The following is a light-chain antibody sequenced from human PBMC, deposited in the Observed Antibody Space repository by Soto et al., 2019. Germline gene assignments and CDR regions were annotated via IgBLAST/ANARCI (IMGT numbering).Light chain of an antibody. V-gene: IGKV3D-20*02. J-gene: IGKJ5*01. Sequence: EIVLTQSPGTLSLSPGERATLSCRASQSVNSDYLGWYQQKPGQAPRLLIYDASNRATGVPARFSGSGSGTDFTLTISSLEPEDFAVYYCQQRYRWPPITFGQGTRLEIK. CDR3: QQRYRWPPIT. CDR2: DAS. CDR1: QSVNSDY.